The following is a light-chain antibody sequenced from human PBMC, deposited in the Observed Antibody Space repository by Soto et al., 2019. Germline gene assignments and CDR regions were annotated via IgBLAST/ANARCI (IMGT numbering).Light chain of an antibody. CDR1: QSIGTF. V-gene: IGKV1-39*01. J-gene: IGKJ1*01. Sequence: IQMTQSPSSLSASVGDRVSITCRASQSIGTFLNWYQQKPGEAPNLLIHTSFTLYSGVPSRFSGTGSGTDSTLTISSLQPEDFATYFCQQAFSAEWTFGQGTKV. CDR2: TSF. CDR3: QQAFSAEWT.